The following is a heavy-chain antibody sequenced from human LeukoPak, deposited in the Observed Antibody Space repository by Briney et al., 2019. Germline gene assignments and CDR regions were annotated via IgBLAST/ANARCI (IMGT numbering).Heavy chain of an antibody. CDR1: GYTFTGYY. D-gene: IGHD3-22*01. Sequence: ASVKVSCKASGYTFTGYYMHWVRQAPGQGLEWMGWINPNSGGTNYAQKFQGRVTMTRDTSISTAYMEPSRLRSDDTAVYYCARDRLVLRGYGTLHFDYWGQGTLVTVSS. CDR3: ARDRLVLRGYGTLHFDY. J-gene: IGHJ4*02. V-gene: IGHV1-2*02. CDR2: INPNSGGT.